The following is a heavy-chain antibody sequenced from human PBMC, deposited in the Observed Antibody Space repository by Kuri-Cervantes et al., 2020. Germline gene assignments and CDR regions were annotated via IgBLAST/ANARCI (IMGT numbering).Heavy chain of an antibody. D-gene: IGHD3-10*01. V-gene: IGHV4-34*01. CDR2: INHSGST. Sequence: SETLSLTCAVYGGSFSDYYWSWIRQPPGKGLEWIGEINHSGSTNYNPSLKSRVTISVDTSKNQFSLKLSSVTAADTAVYYCATAPMAQYYYYGMDVWGQGTTVTVSS. J-gene: IGHJ6*02. CDR1: GGSFSDYY. CDR3: ATAPMAQYYYYGMDV.